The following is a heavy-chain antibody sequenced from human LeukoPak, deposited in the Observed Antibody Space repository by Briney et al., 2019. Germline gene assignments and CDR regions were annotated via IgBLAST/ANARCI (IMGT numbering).Heavy chain of an antibody. V-gene: IGHV3-49*04. CDR3: TRWDGSGSY. CDR1: GFTFGDYA. Sequence: GRSLRLSCTASGFTFGDYAMSWVRQAPGKGLDWIGFIRSKTSGGTTEYAASVKGRFTILRDDSKSIAYLQINSLKTEDTAVYYCTRWDGSGSYWGQGTLVTVSS. J-gene: IGHJ4*02. D-gene: IGHD1-26*01. CDR2: IRSKTSGGTT.